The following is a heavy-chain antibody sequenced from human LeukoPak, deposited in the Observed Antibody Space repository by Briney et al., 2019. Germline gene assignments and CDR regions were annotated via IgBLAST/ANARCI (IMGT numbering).Heavy chain of an antibody. V-gene: IGHV4-59*01. J-gene: IGHJ3*02. CDR1: GGSISNYY. CDR3: ARAGRWEGRPHAFDI. CDR2: IYYSGTT. Sequence: SETLSLTCTVSGGSISNYYWNWIRQPPGKGLEWIGYIYYSGTTNYNPSLKSRVTISVDTSKNQFSLKLSSVTAADTALYYCARAGRWEGRPHAFDIWGQGTMVAVSS. D-gene: IGHD1-26*01.